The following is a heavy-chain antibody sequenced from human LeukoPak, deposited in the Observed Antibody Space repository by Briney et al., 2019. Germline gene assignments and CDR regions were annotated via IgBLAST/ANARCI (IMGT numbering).Heavy chain of an antibody. J-gene: IGHJ4*02. Sequence: PGGSLRLSCAASGFTFSSFWMTWVRLAPGKGLEWVANIKTDGNEKYYVDSVKGRFTISRDNAKNSLYLQMDSLRAEDTAIYYCARGSGYYSYWGQGTLVTVSS. CDR2: IKTDGNEK. CDR1: GFTFSSFW. D-gene: IGHD3-22*01. CDR3: ARGSGYYSY. V-gene: IGHV3-7*01.